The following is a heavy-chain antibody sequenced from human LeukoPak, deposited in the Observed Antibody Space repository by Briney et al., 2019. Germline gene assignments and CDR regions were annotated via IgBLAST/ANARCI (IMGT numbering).Heavy chain of an antibody. J-gene: IGHJ4*02. CDR1: GFPFSSNY. CDR2: IYSGGST. D-gene: IGHD3-22*01. Sequence: PWGSLRLSCAASGFPFSSNYMSWVRQAPGKGLEGGSVIYSGGSTYYADSVKGRFTISRDDSTNTLYLQMNSLRAEDTAVYYCARDSSGAGYYFDYWGQGTLVTVSS. V-gene: IGHV3-66*02. CDR3: ARDSSGAGYYFDY.